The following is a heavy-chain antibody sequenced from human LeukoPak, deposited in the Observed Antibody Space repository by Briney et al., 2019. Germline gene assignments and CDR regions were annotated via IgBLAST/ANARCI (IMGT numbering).Heavy chain of an antibody. D-gene: IGHD3-22*01. CDR2: TREDGNEK. V-gene: IGHV3-7*01. J-gene: IGHJ4*02. CDR3: ATSSGWRFDY. Sequence: PGGSLRLSCVASGFTLSSYWMSWVRQAPGKGLEWVANTREDGNEKYYVDSVKGRFTISRDNAKNSLWLRMNSLRAEDTAVYCATSSGWRFDYWGQGTLVAVSS. CDR1: GFTLSSYW.